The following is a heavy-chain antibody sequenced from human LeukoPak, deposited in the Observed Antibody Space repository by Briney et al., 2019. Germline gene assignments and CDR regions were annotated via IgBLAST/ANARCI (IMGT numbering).Heavy chain of an antibody. Sequence: ASVKVSCKASGYTFTSYDINWVRQATGQGLEWMGWMNPNSGNTGYAQKFQGRVTMTRNTSISTAYMELSSLRSEDTAMYYCAVPTFRGDYELLDYWGQGTLVTVSS. CDR3: AVPTFRGDYELLDY. J-gene: IGHJ4*02. CDR2: MNPNSGNT. V-gene: IGHV1-8*01. CDR1: GYTFTSYD. D-gene: IGHD4-17*01.